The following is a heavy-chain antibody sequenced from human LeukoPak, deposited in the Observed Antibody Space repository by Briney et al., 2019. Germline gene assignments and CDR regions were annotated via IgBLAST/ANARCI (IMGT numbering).Heavy chain of an antibody. CDR2: INHSGST. D-gene: IGHD2-8*01. V-gene: IGHV4-39*07. CDR3: ASTNRYGRDY. J-gene: IGHJ4*02. Sequence: SETLSLTCSVSGGSISSSSYYWGWIRQPPGKGLEWIGEINHSGSTNYNPSLKSRVTISVDTSKNQFSLKLSSVTAADTAVYYCASTNRYGRDYWGQGTLVTVSS. CDR1: GGSISSSSYY.